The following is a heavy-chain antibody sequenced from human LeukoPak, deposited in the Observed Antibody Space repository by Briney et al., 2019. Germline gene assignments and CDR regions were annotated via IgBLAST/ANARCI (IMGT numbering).Heavy chain of an antibody. CDR1: GFTFSSYG. Sequence: GRSLRLSCAASGFTFSSYGMHWVRQAPGKGLEWVAVISYDGSNKYYADSVKGRFTISRDNSKNTLYLQMNSLRAEDTAVYYCARGSSQTSFMVRGVPRYYYYGMDVWGKGTTVTVSS. CDR3: ARGSSQTSFMVRGVPRYYYYGMDV. D-gene: IGHD3-10*01. CDR2: ISYDGSNK. V-gene: IGHV3-30*03. J-gene: IGHJ6*04.